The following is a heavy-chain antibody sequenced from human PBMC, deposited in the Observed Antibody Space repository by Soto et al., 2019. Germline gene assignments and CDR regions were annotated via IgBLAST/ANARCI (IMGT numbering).Heavy chain of an antibody. CDR1: GYSFTSYW. CDR3: ASGYYDILTGYYVFDY. J-gene: IGHJ4*02. D-gene: IGHD3-9*01. Sequence: PGESLKISCKGSGYSFTSYWISWVRQMPGKGLEWMGRIDPSDSYTNYSPSFQGHVTISADKSISTAYLQWSSLKASDTAMYYCASGYYDILTGYYVFDYWGQGTLVTVSS. V-gene: IGHV5-10-1*01. CDR2: IDPSDSYT.